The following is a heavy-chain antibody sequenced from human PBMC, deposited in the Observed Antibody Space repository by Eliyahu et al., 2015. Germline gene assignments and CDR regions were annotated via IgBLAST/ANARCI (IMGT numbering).Heavy chain of an antibody. CDR1: GASITNYY. J-gene: IGHJ6*02. Sequence: QVQLQESGPGLVKPSETLSLTCTVSGASITNYYWSWIRQPPGKGLEWIGYIYHSGNTNNNPSLKSRVTVSVDTSKNQFSLKLSSVTAADTAVYFCARHYDPFYYGLDVWGQGTTVTVSS. CDR3: ARHYDPFYYGLDV. D-gene: IGHD4-17*01. CDR2: IYHSGNT. V-gene: IGHV4-59*01.